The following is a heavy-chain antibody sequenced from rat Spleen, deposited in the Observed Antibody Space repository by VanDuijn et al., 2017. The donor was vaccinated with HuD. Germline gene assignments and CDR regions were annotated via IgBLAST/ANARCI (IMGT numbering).Heavy chain of an antibody. CDR2: ISYDGSST. J-gene: IGHJ4*01. D-gene: IGHD1-6*01. V-gene: IGHV5-29*01. Sequence: EVQLVESNGGLVQPGRSMKLSCAASGFTFSNYGMAWVRQTPTKGLEWVASISYDGSSTYYRDSVKGRFTISRDNAKSTLYLQMDSLRSEDTATYYCARHPPGYVYYGPLMDAWGQGASVTVSS. CDR3: ARHPPGYVYYGPLMDA. CDR1: GFTFSNYG.